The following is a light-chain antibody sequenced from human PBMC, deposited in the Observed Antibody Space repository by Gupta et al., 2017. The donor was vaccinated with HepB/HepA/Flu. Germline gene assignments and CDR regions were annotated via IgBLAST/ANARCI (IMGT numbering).Light chain of an antibody. V-gene: IGKV1-39*01. J-gene: IGKJ4*01. Sequence: DIQMTQSPSSLSASVGDRVTITCRASQSISSYLNWYQQKPGKAPKLLIYAASSLQSGVPSRFSGSGSGTDFTLTISRLQPEDFATYYCQQCDSTPPSFGGGTKLQIK. CDR2: AAS. CDR3: QQCDSTPPS. CDR1: QSISSY.